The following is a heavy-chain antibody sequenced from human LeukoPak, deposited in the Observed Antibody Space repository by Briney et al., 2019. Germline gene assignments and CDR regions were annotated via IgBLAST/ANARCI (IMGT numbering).Heavy chain of an antibody. CDR3: TRGTGWLIDY. V-gene: IGHV4-59*01. D-gene: IGHD3-16*01. CDR1: GGSISDYY. Sequence: SETLSLTCTVSGGSISDYYRGWIRQPPGKGLEWIGYFYNSGSSTYNPSLKSRVTISVDTSKEQFSLKVNSVTAADTAVYYCTRGTGWLIDYWGQGILVTVSS. J-gene: IGHJ4*02. CDR2: FYNSGSS.